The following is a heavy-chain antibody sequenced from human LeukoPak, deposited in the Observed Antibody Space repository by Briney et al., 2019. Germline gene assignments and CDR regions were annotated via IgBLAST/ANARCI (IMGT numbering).Heavy chain of an antibody. J-gene: IGHJ4*02. CDR1: GFTFSSYS. CDR2: ISGSGGGT. D-gene: IGHD1-7*01. V-gene: IGHV3-23*01. Sequence: AGGSLRLSCAASGFTFSSYSMNWVRQAPRKGLEWVSVISGSGGGTFYVDSVKGRFTISRDNSKNTLYLQMNSLRVEDTAVYYCAKVGITGSTRYFDNWGQGTLVTVSS. CDR3: AKVGITGSTRYFDN.